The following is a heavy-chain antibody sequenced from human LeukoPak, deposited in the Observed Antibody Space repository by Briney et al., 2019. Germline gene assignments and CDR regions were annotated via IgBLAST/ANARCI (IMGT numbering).Heavy chain of an antibody. D-gene: IGHD3-22*01. CDR3: ASAGYDSSGYYSY. Sequence: DSVKVSCKASGYIFTNYYMHWLRQAPGQGLEWVGLINPTGGSTTYAQKFQGRVTMTRDTSTTTVYMEVSSLRSEDTAVYYCASAGYDSSGYYSYWGQGTLVTVSS. V-gene: IGHV1-46*01. CDR2: INPTGGST. CDR1: GYIFTNYY. J-gene: IGHJ4*02.